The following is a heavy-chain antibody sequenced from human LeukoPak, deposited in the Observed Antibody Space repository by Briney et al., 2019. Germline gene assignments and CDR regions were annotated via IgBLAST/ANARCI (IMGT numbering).Heavy chain of an antibody. J-gene: IGHJ4*02. CDR1: GGSFSGYY. D-gene: IGHD6-19*01. CDR3: ARGWKDSSGQYYFDY. V-gene: IGHV4-34*01. CDR2: INHSGST. Sequence: SETLSLTCAVYGGSFSGYYWSWIRQPPGKGLEWIGEINHSGSTNYNPSLKSRVTISVDTSKNQFPLKLSSVTAADTAVYYCARGWKDSSGQYYFDYWGQGTLVTVSS.